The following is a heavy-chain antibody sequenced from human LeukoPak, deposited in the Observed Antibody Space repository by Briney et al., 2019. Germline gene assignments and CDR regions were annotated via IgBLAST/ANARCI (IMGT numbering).Heavy chain of an antibody. D-gene: IGHD6-13*01. CDR2: IYYSGST. J-gene: IGHJ5*02. Sequence: KPSETLSLTCTVSGGSISSYYWSWVRQPPGKGLEWIGYIYYSGSTNYNPSLKSRVTISVDTSKNQFSLKLSSVTAADTAVYYCAGGSSWYVGWFDPWGQGTLVTVSS. CDR3: AGGSSWYVGWFDP. CDR1: GGSISSYY. V-gene: IGHV4-59*01.